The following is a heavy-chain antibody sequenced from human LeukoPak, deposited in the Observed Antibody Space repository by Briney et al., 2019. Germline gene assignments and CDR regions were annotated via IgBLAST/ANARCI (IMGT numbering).Heavy chain of an antibody. CDR3: ARGRFNYDSTGYSSFYY. Sequence: QAGGSLRLSWAASGFTFSNAWMSWVRQAPGKGLEWVANIKEDGSEKYYVDSVKGRFTISRDNAKTSVYLQMNSLRAEDTAVYYCARGRFNYDSTGYSSFYYWGQGTLVTVSS. CDR2: IKEDGSEK. CDR1: GFTFSNAW. D-gene: IGHD3-22*01. V-gene: IGHV3-7*01. J-gene: IGHJ4*02.